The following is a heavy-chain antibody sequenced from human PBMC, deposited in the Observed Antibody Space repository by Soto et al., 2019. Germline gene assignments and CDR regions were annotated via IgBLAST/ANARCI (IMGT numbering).Heavy chain of an antibody. V-gene: IGHV4-31*03. CDR3: ARMYSSGSGWFHP. J-gene: IGHJ5*02. D-gene: IGHD6-19*01. CDR1: GYSITAGGYY. CDR2: FYSSGSI. Sequence: LQEAGPGLVKPSQTLSLTCFVSGYSITAGGYYWSWIRHLLGKGLEWIGSFYSSGSIIYNPSLRSRVSISGDTSSNHFSMSLTSVTGADTGRYYCARMYSSGSGWFHPWGQGTLVTVSS.